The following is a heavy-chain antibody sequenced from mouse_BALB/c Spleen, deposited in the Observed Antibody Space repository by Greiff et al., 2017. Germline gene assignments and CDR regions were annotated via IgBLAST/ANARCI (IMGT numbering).Heavy chain of an antibody. D-gene: IGHD3-3*01. J-gene: IGHJ4*01. V-gene: IGHV5-17*02. CDR2: ISSGTSTI. Sequence: EVMLVESGGGLVQPGGSRKLSCAASGFTFSSFGMHWVRQAPEKGLEWVAYISSGTSTIYYADTVKGRFTISRDNPKNTLFLQMTSLRSEDTTMEYGEIWAATVSAMDYWGKGTSVTVSS. CDR3: EIWAATVSAMDY. CDR1: GFTFSSFG.